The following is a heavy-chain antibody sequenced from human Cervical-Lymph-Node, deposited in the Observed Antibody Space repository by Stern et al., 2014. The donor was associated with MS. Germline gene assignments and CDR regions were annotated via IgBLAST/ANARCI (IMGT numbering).Heavy chain of an antibody. D-gene: IGHD3-3*01. Sequence: QLQLQESGPGLVKPSETLSLTCTVFGGSVSGFHWGWIRQPPGKGLEWIGCISVDTSKNQFSLKLTSVTAADTAVYYCARLERSLAGSGPNFDLWGQGSLVTVSS. CDR1: GGSVSGFH. CDR3: ARLERSLAGSGPNFDL. V-gene: IGHV4-59*02. J-gene: IGHJ4*02.